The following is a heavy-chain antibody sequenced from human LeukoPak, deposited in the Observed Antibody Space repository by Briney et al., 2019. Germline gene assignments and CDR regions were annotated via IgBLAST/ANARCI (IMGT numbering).Heavy chain of an antibody. V-gene: IGHV4-34*01. CDR3: ARGRGTGSYFYD. D-gene: IGHD3/OR15-3a*01. CDR2: INRGGST. Sequence: SETLSLTCAVYGGSFSGYYWGWIRQPPGKGLEWIGEINRGGSTNYNPSLKSRVTISIDTSRNHFSLKLSSVTAADTAVYYCARGRGTGSYFYDWGQGTLVTVSS. J-gene: IGHJ4*02. CDR1: GGSFSGYY.